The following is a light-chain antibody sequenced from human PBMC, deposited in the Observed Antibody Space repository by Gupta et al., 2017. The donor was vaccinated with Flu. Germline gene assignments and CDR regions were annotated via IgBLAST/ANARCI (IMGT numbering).Light chain of an antibody. Sequence: QSVLTQPPSASGTPGPRIPISCSGSSSNIGRNYVYWYQQLPGTAPKLLIYRNNQRPSGVPDRFSGSKSGTSASLAISGLRSEDEADYYCAAWDDSLSGVVFGGGTKLTVL. CDR2: RNN. CDR3: AAWDDSLSGVV. J-gene: IGLJ2*01. V-gene: IGLV1-47*01. CDR1: SSNIGRNY.